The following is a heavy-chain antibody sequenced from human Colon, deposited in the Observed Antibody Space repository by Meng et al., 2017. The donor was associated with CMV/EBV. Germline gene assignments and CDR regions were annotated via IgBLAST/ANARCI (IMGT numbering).Heavy chain of an antibody. V-gene: IGHV3-30*02. J-gene: IGHJ4*02. Sequence: GESLKISCVASSFTFSNYWMNWVRQAPGKGLEWVAFIRYDGSNKYYADSVKGRFTISRDNSKNTLYLQMNSLRAEDTAVYYCAKDRGEYFDYWGQGTLVTVSS. CDR2: IRYDGSNK. CDR3: AKDRGEYFDY. CDR1: SFTFSNYW. D-gene: IGHD3-10*01.